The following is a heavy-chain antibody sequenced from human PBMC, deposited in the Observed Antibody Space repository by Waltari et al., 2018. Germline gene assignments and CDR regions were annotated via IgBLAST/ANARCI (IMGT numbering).Heavy chain of an antibody. CDR2: IKQDGSEK. Sequence: EVQLVESGGGLVQPGGSLRLSCAASGFPFSSSWMSWARQAPGKGLEGVANIKQDGSEKYYVDSVKGRFTISRDNTKNSLYLQMNSLRAEDTAVYYCARYAAGTAVDYWGQGTLVTVSS. D-gene: IGHD6-13*01. CDR3: ARYAAGTAVDY. CDR1: GFPFSSSW. V-gene: IGHV3-7*01. J-gene: IGHJ4*02.